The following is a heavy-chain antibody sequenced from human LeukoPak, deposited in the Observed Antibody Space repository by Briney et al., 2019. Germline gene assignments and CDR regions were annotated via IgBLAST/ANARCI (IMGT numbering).Heavy chain of an antibody. J-gene: IGHJ6*02. V-gene: IGHV1-69*04. Sequence: ASVKVSCKAPGGTFSSYAISWVRQAPGQGLEWMGRIIPILGIANYAQKFQGRVTITADKSTSTAYMELSSLRSEDTAVYYCARARSPGSYYYYYYGMDVWGQGTTVTVSS. CDR2: IIPILGIA. CDR3: ARARSPGSYYYYYYGMDV. D-gene: IGHD1-14*01. CDR1: GGTFSSYA.